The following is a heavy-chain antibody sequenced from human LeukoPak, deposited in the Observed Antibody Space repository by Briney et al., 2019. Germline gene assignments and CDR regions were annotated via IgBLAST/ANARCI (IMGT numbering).Heavy chain of an antibody. CDR3: AKHRPLGGNVPKAVALDY. D-gene: IGHD6-19*01. Sequence: PGGSLRLSCAASEFTFSNYAMSWVRQAPGKGLEWVSGISGSGGSTYYTDSVKGRFTISRDNSENTLYLQMNSLRAEDTAIYYCAKHRPLGGNVPKAVALDYWGQGTLVTVSS. CDR2: ISGSGGST. J-gene: IGHJ4*02. CDR1: EFTFSNYA. V-gene: IGHV3-23*01.